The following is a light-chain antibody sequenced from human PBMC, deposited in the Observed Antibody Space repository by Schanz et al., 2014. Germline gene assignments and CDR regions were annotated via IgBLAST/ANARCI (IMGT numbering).Light chain of an antibody. CDR2: EVR. CDR3: TSYTGSGTLWV. CDR1: SSDVGGYNF. J-gene: IGLJ3*02. V-gene: IGLV2-14*01. Sequence: QSVLTQPASVSGSPGQSITISCTGTSSDVGGYNFVSWYQQHPGRAPKLLIYEVRQRPSGVSDRFSGSKSGNTASLTISGLQAEDEADYYCTSYTGSGTLWVFGGGTKLTVL.